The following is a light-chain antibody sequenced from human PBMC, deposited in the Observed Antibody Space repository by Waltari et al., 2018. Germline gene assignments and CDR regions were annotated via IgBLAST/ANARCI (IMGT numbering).Light chain of an antibody. CDR2: DAS. J-gene: IGKJ2*01. Sequence: DIQMTQSPSSLSASVRDKVTITCQVSQDISYYLNWDQQKQGKAPKLLIYDASNLERGVPLRFSVSGSGTDFTFTISSLHPEDIATYYCQHYDNLPPHTFGQGTKLEIK. CDR3: QHYDNLPPHT. CDR1: QDISYY. V-gene: IGKV1-33*01.